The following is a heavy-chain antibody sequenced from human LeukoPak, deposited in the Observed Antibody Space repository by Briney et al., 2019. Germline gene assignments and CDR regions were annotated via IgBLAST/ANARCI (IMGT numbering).Heavy chain of an antibody. CDR3: ARETPVLSGGDAFDI. J-gene: IGHJ3*02. CDR2: INSDGSST. CDR1: GFTFSSYW. V-gene: IGHV3-74*01. Sequence: PGGSLRLSCAASGFTFSSYWMHWVRQAPGKGLVWVSHINSDGSSTRYADSVKGRFTISRDNSKNTLYLQMNSLRAEDTAVYYCARETPVLSGGDAFDIWGQGTMVTVSS. D-gene: IGHD2-15*01.